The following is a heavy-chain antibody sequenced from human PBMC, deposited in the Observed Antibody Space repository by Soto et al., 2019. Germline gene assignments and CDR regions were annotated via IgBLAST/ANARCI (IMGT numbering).Heavy chain of an antibody. CDR2: IYYSGST. CDR3: ARAAVPAPLDYYYYYYMDV. D-gene: IGHD2-2*01. Sequence: SETLSLTCTVSGGSISSYYWSWIRQPPGKGLEWIGYIYYSGSTNYNPSLKSRVTISVDTSKNQFSLKLSSVTAADTAVYYCARAAVPAPLDYYYYYYMDVWGKGTTVTVSS. J-gene: IGHJ6*03. CDR1: GGSISSYY. V-gene: IGHV4-59*01.